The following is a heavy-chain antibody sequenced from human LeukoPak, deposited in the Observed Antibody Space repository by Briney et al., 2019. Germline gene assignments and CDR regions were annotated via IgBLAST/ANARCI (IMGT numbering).Heavy chain of an antibody. D-gene: IGHD3-16*01. CDR3: AKDDDWGRYKH. J-gene: IGHJ1*01. CDR2: ISPSGGIT. Sequence: LAGGSLRLSCAASGFTFSSHGMNWVRQAPGKGLEWVSGISPSGGITYYTDSVKGRFTISRDNSKNTQSLQMNSLRAEDTAVYYCAKDDDWGRYKHWGQGTLVTVSS. V-gene: IGHV3-23*01. CDR1: GFTFSSHG.